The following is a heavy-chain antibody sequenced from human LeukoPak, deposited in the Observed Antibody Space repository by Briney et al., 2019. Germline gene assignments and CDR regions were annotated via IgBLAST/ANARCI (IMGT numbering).Heavy chain of an antibody. D-gene: IGHD6-13*01. CDR1: GFTFSSYA. CDR3: AKSAAGLLGSYYYYMDV. V-gene: IGHV3-23*01. Sequence: PGGSLRLSCAASGFTFSSYAMSWVRQAPGKGLEWVSAISGSGGSTYYADSVKGRFTISRDNSKNTLYLQMNSLRAEDTAVYYCAKSAAGLLGSYYYYMDVWGKGTTVTVSS. CDR2: ISGSGGST. J-gene: IGHJ6*03.